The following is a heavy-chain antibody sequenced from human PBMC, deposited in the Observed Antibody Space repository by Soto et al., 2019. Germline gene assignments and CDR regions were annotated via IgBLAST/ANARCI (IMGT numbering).Heavy chain of an antibody. CDR2: AHYSGGT. CDR1: GASISSSY. V-gene: IGHV4-59*01. Sequence: PSETLSLTCTVSGASISSSYWSWIRQSPGKGLEWIGYAHYSGGTKDNPSLNGRVSLSIDTSKNQFSLKLSSVAAADTAVYYCARGYYDSRGQSNTFDVWGQGTMVTV. CDR3: ARGYYDSRGQSNTFDV. J-gene: IGHJ3*01. D-gene: IGHD3-22*01.